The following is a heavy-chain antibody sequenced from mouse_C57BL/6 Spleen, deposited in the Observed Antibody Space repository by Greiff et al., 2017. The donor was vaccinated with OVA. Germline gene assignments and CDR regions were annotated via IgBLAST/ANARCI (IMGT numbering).Heavy chain of an antibody. CDR2: IDPSDSYT. CDR1: GYTFTSYW. J-gene: IGHJ3*01. V-gene: IGHV1-50*01. CDR3: ARGGAYSFSY. Sequence: QVQLQQPGAELVKPGASVKLSCKASGYTFTSYWMQWVKQRPGQGLEWIGEIDPSDSYTNYNQKFKGKATLTVDTSSSTAYMQLSSLTSEDSAVYYCARGGAYSFSYWGQGTLVTVSA.